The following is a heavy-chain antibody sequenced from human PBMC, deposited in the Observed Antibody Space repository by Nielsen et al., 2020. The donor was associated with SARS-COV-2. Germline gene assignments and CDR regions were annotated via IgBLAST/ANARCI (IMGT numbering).Heavy chain of an antibody. Sequence: GESLKISCSASGFTFSSYAMHWVRQAPGKGLEYVSAISSNGGSTYYADSVKGRFTISRDNAKNSLYLQMNSLRDEDTAVYYCARGYYDFWSGYTNGPSGDYYYGMDVWGQGTTVTVSS. V-gene: IGHV3-64*04. CDR3: ARGYYDFWSGYTNGPSGDYYYGMDV. CDR1: GFTFSSYA. J-gene: IGHJ6*02. D-gene: IGHD3-3*01. CDR2: ISSNGGST.